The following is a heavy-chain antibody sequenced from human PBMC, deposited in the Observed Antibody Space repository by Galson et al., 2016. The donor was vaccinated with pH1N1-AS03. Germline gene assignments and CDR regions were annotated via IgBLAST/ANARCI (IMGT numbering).Heavy chain of an antibody. CDR2: IYSSGSS. CDR3: ARDYRWAFDY. D-gene: IGHD3-16*02. Sequence: KGLEWIGRIYSSGSSSYNPALKSRVTMSLDTSKTQLSLKLSSVTAADTAVYYCARDYRWAFDYWGQGTLVTVSS. V-gene: IGHV4-4*07. J-gene: IGHJ4*02.